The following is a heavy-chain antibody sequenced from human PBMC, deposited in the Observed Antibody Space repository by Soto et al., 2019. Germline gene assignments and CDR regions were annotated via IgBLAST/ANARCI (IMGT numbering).Heavy chain of an antibody. CDR1: GGSISSGGYY. CDR2: IYYSGST. J-gene: IGHJ5*02. CDR3: AREVAAVAEILPGGPLGNWFDP. Sequence: SETLSLTCTVSGGSISSGGYYWSWIRQHPGKGLEWIGYIYYSGSTYYNPSLKSRVTISVDTSKNQFSLKLSSVTAADTAVYYCAREVAAVAEILPGGPLGNWFDPWGQGTLVTVSS. D-gene: IGHD6-19*01. V-gene: IGHV4-31*03.